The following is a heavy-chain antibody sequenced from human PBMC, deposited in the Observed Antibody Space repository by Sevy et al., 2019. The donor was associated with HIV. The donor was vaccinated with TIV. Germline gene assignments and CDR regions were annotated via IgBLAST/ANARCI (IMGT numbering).Heavy chain of an antibody. CDR3: ARMDIAVAGSYTFDY. CDR2: FYYSGST. J-gene: IGHJ4*02. D-gene: IGHD6-19*01. V-gene: IGHV4-39*01. CDR1: GGSISSSSYY. Sequence: SETLSLTCTVSGGSISSSSYYWGWIRQPPGKGLEWIGSFYYSGSTNYNPSLKSRVTISVDTSKNQFSLKLSSVTAADTAVYYCARMDIAVAGSYTFDYWGQGTLVTVSS.